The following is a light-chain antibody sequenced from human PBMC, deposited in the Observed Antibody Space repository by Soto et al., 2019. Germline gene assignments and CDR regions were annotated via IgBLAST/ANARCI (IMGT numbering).Light chain of an antibody. CDR3: LLYIGSGIWV. CDR1: SGSVSPSYY. Sequence: QTVVTQAPSFSVSPGGTVTLTCGLSSGSVSPSYYPGWFQQTPGQAPRALIYTTNTRSSGVPDRFSGSILGDKAALTITGAQADDESDYYCLLYIGSGIWVFGGGTKVTVL. CDR2: TTN. J-gene: IGLJ3*02. V-gene: IGLV8-61*01.